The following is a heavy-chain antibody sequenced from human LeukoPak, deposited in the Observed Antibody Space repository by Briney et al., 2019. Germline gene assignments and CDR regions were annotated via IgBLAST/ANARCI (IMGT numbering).Heavy chain of an antibody. J-gene: IGHJ3*02. CDR1: GGSISSYY. CDR2: IYYSGST. V-gene: IGHV4-59*06. Sequence: PSETLSLTCTVSGGSISSYYWSWIRQHPGKGLEWIGYIYYSGSTYYNPSLKSRVTISVDTSKNQFSLKLSSVTAADTAVYYCARDSPKYAFDIWGQGTMVTVSS. D-gene: IGHD5-24*01. CDR3: ARDSPKYAFDI.